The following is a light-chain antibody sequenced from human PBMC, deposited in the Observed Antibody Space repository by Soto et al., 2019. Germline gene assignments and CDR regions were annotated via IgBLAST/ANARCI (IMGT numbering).Light chain of an antibody. Sequence: EIVMTQSPATLSVSPGERATLSCRASQSVSSTLAWYQQKPGQAPRLLIYGAATRATGIPRFSGSGSGTEFTLTISSLQSEDFAVYYCQQYNNWPYTFGQGTKLEIK. V-gene: IGKV3-15*01. CDR3: QQYNNWPYT. CDR1: QSVSST. CDR2: GAA. J-gene: IGKJ2*01.